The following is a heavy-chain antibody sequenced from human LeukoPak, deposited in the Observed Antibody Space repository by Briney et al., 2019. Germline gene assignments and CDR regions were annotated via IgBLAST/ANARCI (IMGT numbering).Heavy chain of an antibody. J-gene: IGHJ6*02. CDR3: ASDNRYCSSTSCYLNYYYGMDV. CDR2: IWYDGSNK. CDR1: GFTFSSYV. V-gene: IGHV3-33*01. D-gene: IGHD2-2*01. Sequence: GRSLRLSCAASGFTFSSYVMHWVRQAPGKGLEWVAVIWYDGSNKYYADSVKGRFTISRDNSKNTLYLQMNSLRAEDTAVYYCASDNRYCSSTSCYLNYYYGMDVWGQGTTVTVSS.